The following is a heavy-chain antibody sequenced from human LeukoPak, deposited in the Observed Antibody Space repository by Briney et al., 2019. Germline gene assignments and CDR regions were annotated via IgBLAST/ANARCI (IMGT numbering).Heavy chain of an antibody. CDR3: ARDQMSYCTNGVCFALDP. D-gene: IGHD2-8*01. Sequence: ASVKVSCKASGYTFTGYYMHWVRQAPGQGLEWMGWINPNSGGTNYAQKFQGRVTMTRDTSISTAYMELSRLRSDDTAVYYCARDQMSYCTNGVCFALDPWGQGTLVTVSS. CDR2: INPNSGGT. V-gene: IGHV1-2*02. CDR1: GYTFTGYY. J-gene: IGHJ5*02.